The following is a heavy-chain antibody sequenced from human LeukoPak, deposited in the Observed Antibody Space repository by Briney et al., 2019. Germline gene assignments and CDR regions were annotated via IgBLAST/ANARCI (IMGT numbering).Heavy chain of an antibody. CDR3: AGGGGYYDSTLLGI. CDR2: ISSSSSYI. V-gene: IGHV3-21*01. D-gene: IGHD3-22*01. CDR1: GFTFSTYT. J-gene: IGHJ3*02. Sequence: GGSLRLSCAASGFTFSTYTMNWVRQAPGKGLEWVSSISSSSSYIYYADSLKGRFTISRDNAKNSLYLQMNSLRAEDTAVYYCAGGGGYYDSTLLGIWGQGTMVTVSS.